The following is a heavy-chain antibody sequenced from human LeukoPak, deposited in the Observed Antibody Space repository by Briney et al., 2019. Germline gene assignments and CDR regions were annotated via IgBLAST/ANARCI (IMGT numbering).Heavy chain of an antibody. V-gene: IGHV4-59*01. D-gene: IGHD3-22*01. CDR2: IYYSGST. CDR1: GGSISSYY. J-gene: IGHJ3*02. CDR3: ARVGGYYDSSGYYYHAFDI. Sequence: SETLSLTCTVSGGSISSYYWSWIRQPPGKGLEWIGYIYYSGSTNYNPSLKSRVTISVDTSKNQFPLKLSSVTAADTAVYYCARVGGYYDSSGYYYHAFDIWGQGTMVTVSS.